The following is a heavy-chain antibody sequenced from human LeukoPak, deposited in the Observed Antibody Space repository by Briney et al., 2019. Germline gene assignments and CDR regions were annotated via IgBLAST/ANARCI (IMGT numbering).Heavy chain of an antibody. CDR1: GFNFNNYW. CDR3: ARSGSSSWFYAFDI. CDR2: IKQDGSEK. Sequence: PGGSLRLSCAASGFNFNNYWMAWVRQTPGKGLEWLASIKQDGSEKYYVDSVKGRFTVSRDNADNLLYLQMNRLRAEDTAVFYCARSGSSSWFYAFDIWGQGTLVTVSA. V-gene: IGHV3-7*01. J-gene: IGHJ3*02. D-gene: IGHD6-13*01.